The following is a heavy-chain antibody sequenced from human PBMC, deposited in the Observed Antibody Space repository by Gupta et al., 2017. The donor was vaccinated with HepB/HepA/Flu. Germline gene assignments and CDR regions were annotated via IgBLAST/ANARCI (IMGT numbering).Heavy chain of an antibody. Sequence: QVQLVQSGPEVKKPGASVKVSCKTSGFPFTGHHMHWMRQAPGQGPEWMGYINANNGGTNDAQKFQGRVTMTMDTSIDTAFMELIRLISDDTAVYYCARGGPLGYCAYTNCPPFEHWGQGTLGTVSS. J-gene: IGHJ4*02. D-gene: IGHD3-16*01. V-gene: IGHV1-2*02. CDR1: GFPFTGHH. CDR2: INANNGGT. CDR3: ARGGPLGYCAYTNCPPFEH.